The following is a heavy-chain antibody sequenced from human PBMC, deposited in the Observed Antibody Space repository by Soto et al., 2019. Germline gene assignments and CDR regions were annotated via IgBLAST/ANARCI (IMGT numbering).Heavy chain of an antibody. CDR1: GYNFGTYW. J-gene: IGHJ4*02. CDR2: IYPGDSGT. V-gene: IGHV5-51*01. CDR3: AKRGTSPRYSVDA. Sequence: GESLKISCKGSGYNFGTYWIAWVRQMPGKGLEWMGTIYPGDSGTRYSPSFEGQVTFSADMSTNTAYLQWRSLKASDTATYYCAKRGTSPRYSVDAWGQGTLVTVSS. D-gene: IGHD2-21*01.